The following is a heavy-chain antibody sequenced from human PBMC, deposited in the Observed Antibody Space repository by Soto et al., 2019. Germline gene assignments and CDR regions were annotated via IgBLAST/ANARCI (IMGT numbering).Heavy chain of an antibody. CDR3: AKLLHNSYYNVMDV. Sequence: EVQLLESGGDLVQPGGSLRLVCAASGFTFSNSGMRWVRQAPGQGLEWVSSIGPSGNTYYSDAVKGRFTISRDISKNTLFLQMDSLRAEDTATYYCAKLLHNSYYNVMDVWGQGTTVPVSS. J-gene: IGHJ6*02. CDR1: GFTFSNSG. D-gene: IGHD4-4*01. V-gene: IGHV3-23*01. CDR2: IGPSGNT.